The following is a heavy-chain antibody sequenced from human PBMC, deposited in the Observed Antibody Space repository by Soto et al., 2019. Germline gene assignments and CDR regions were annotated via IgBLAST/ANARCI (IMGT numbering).Heavy chain of an antibody. D-gene: IGHD3-16*01. CDR2: LYWNGEK. V-gene: IGHV2-5*01. J-gene: IGHJ6*02. Sequence: QITLKESGPTLVKPTQTLTLTCTFSGFSLTTGGVGVGWFRQPPGKALEWLADLYWNGEKNHRPSLRGRLTITKDTSKTPLVLTVTNMDPIATATYYCAHRLTGHGMDVCGQGTTVTVSS. CDR3: AHRLTGHGMDV. CDR1: GFSLTTGGVG.